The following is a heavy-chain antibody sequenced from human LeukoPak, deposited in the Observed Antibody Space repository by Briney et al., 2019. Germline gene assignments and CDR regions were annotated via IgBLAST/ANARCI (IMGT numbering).Heavy chain of an antibody. CDR3: ASPTPYRSGGSCYSGYDC. Sequence: ASVKVPCKASGYTFTGYYMHWVRQAPGQGLEWMGWINPNSGGTNYAQKFQGRVTMTRDTSISTAYMELSRLRSDDTAVYYCASPTPYRSGGSCYSGYDCWGQGTLVTVSS. CDR1: GYTFTGYY. D-gene: IGHD2-15*01. CDR2: INPNSGGT. J-gene: IGHJ4*02. V-gene: IGHV1-2*02.